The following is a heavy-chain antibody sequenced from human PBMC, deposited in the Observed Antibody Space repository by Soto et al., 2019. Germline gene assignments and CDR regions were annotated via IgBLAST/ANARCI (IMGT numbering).Heavy chain of an antibody. CDR2: ISAYNGNT. J-gene: IGHJ4*02. V-gene: IGHV1-18*04. Sequence: VKVSCKASGYTFTSYGISWVLQAPGQGLEWMGWISAYNGNTNYAQKLQGRVTMTTDTSTSTAYMELRSLRSDDTAVYYCATYPRPRIAAAGTYSDYWGQGTLVTVSS. CDR1: GYTFTSYG. D-gene: IGHD6-13*01. CDR3: ATYPRPRIAAAGTYSDY.